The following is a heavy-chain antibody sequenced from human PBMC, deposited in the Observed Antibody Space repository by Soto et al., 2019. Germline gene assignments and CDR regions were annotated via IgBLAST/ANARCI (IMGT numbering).Heavy chain of an antibody. J-gene: IGHJ6*02. CDR3: ARDAKHYYDSSGYFYYYYGMDV. V-gene: IGHV3-30*03. CDR1: GFTFSSYG. D-gene: IGHD3-22*01. CDR2: ISYDGSNK. Sequence: QVQLVESGGGVVQPGRSLRLSCAASGFTFSSYGMHWVRQAPGKGLEWVAVISYDGSNKYYADSVKGRFTISRDNSKNTLYLQMNSLRAEDTAVYYCARDAKHYYDSSGYFYYYYGMDVWGQGTTVTVSS.